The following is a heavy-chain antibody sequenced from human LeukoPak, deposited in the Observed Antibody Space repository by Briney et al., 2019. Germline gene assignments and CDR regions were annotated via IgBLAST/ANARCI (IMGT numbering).Heavy chain of an antibody. CDR1: GFTFSSYA. D-gene: IGHD5-12*01. CDR2: ISYDGSNK. CDR3: AREVGGYGDY. J-gene: IGHJ4*02. Sequence: GGSLRLSCAASGFTFSSYAMHWVRQAPGKGLEWVAVISYDGSNKYYADSVKGRFTISRDNSKNTLYLQMNSLRAEDTAVYYCAREVGGYGDYWGQGTLVTVSS. V-gene: IGHV3-30*04.